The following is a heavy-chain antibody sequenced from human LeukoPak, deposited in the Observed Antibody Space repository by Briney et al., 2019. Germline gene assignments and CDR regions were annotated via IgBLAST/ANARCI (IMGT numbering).Heavy chain of an antibody. J-gene: IGHJ4*02. CDR1: GFTLSSYW. V-gene: IGHV3-7*01. CDR3: ASEVAGTLY. D-gene: IGHD6-19*01. CDR2: IKQDGSEK. Sequence: GGSLRLSCAASGFTLSSYWMSWVRQAPGKGLEGVANIKQDGSEKYYVDSVKGRFTISRDNAKNSLYLQMNSLRAEDTAVYYCASEVAGTLYWGQGTLVTVSS.